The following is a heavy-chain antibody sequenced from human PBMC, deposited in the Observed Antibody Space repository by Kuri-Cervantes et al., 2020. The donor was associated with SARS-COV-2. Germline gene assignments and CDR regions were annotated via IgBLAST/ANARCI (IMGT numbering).Heavy chain of an antibody. CDR1: GFTFSSYA. V-gene: IGHV3-23*01. Sequence: GESLKISCAASGFTFSSYAMSWVRQAPGQGLEWGSGISGSGGSTYYADSVKGRFTISRDNSKNTLYLQMNSLRAEDTAVYYCAMTLPAAAPYYYYGMDVWDQGTTVTVSS. D-gene: IGHD2-2*01. J-gene: IGHJ6*02. CDR2: ISGSGGST. CDR3: AMTLPAAAPYYYYGMDV.